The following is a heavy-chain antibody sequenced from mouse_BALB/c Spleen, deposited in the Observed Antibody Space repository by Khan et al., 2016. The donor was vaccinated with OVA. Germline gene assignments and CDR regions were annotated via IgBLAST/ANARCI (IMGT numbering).Heavy chain of an antibody. V-gene: IGHV3-2*02. CDR3: ARRGDGYYGAMDY. J-gene: IGHJ4*01. D-gene: IGHD2-3*01. CDR2: ISYSGST. Sequence: EVQLVETGPGLVKPSQSLSLTCTVTGYSITSDYAWNWIRQFPGNKLEWMGYISYSGSTSYNPSLKSRISITRDTSKNQFFLQLNSVTTEDTATYYCARRGDGYYGAMDYWGHGTSVTVSS. CDR1: GYSITSDYA.